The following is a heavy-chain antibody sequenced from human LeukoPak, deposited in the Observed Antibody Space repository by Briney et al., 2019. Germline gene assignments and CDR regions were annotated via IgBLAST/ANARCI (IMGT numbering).Heavy chain of an antibody. D-gene: IGHD7-27*01. J-gene: IGHJ4*02. V-gene: IGHV3-30*12. CDR3: ARGDWGPYY. CDR1: GFTFNTYG. CDR2: ITHDRGDT. Sequence: GGSLRLSCTASGFTFNTYGMHWLRQPPGKGLEWVAFITHDRGDTYYADSVKGRFTISRDSSKTTLFLQMNSLRAEDTALYYCARGDWGPYYWGQGTLVTVSS.